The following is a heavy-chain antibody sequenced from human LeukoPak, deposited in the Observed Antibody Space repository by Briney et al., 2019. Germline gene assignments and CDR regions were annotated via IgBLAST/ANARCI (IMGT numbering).Heavy chain of an antibody. V-gene: IGHV7-4-1*02. Sequence: GASVKVSCKASGYTFTNYAMNWVRQAPGQGLEWMGWINTNTGNPTYAQGFTGRFAFSLDTSVSTAYLQISSLKAADTALYYCARVKRAVTSTGEAFDIWGLGTMVTVSS. J-gene: IGHJ3*02. D-gene: IGHD6-19*01. CDR1: GYTFTNYA. CDR2: INTNTGNP. CDR3: ARVKRAVTSTGEAFDI.